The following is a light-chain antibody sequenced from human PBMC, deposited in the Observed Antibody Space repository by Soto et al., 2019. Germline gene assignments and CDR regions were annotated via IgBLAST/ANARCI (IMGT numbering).Light chain of an antibody. Sequence: QSVLTQPASVSGSPGQSITISCTGTSSDVGDYNYVSWYQHHPGKAPKLMIYEVSNRPSGVSNRFSGSKSDNTAYLTISGLQAEDEADYYCCSYTSSSTWVFGEGTKLTVL. V-gene: IGLV2-14*01. CDR2: EVS. CDR3: CSYTSSSTWV. CDR1: SSDVGDYNY. J-gene: IGLJ3*02.